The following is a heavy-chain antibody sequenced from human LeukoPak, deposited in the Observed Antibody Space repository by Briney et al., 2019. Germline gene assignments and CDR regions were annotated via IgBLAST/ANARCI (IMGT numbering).Heavy chain of an antibody. CDR3: ARDNSEMATKGHDAFDI. J-gene: IGHJ3*02. CDR1: GGSISSGGYS. CDR2: IYHSGST. Sequence: SETLSLACAVSGGSISSGGYSWSWIRQPPGKGLEWIGYIYHSGSTYYNPSLKSRVTISVDRSKNQFSLKLSSVTAADTAVYYCARDNSEMATKGHDAFDIWGQGTMVTVSS. V-gene: IGHV4-30-2*01. D-gene: IGHD5-24*01.